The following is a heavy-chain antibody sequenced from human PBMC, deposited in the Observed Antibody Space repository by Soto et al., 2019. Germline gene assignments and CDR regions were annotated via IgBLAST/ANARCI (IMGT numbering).Heavy chain of an antibody. V-gene: IGHV3-23*01. CDR1: GFTFSTFA. D-gene: IGHD2-15*01. Sequence: EVQLLESGGALVQAGESLRLSCAASGFTFSTFAMTWVRQAPGKGLEWVSAISGSGDATYYADSVKGRFTISRDNSKNTLYLQMSTLRVEDTAVYYCAKKATVCIGGSCQSSDHYYPMDVWGQGTTVSVSS. CDR2: ISGSGDAT. CDR3: AKKATVCIGGSCQSSDHYYPMDV. J-gene: IGHJ6*01.